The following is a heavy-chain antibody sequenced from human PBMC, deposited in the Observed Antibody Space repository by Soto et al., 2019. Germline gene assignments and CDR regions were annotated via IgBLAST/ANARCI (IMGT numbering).Heavy chain of an antibody. Sequence: EVQLLESGGGLVQPGGSLRLSCEASGFPFTSYVINWVRQTPGRGLEWVSAINGGGTTYYTGSVRGRFTISRDNSKNTVFLEVGSLRAEDTAIYYCARDQIGYGRFDYWGQGTQVTVSS. D-gene: IGHD5-18*01. J-gene: IGHJ4*02. CDR1: GFPFTSYV. CDR3: ARDQIGYGRFDY. CDR2: INGGGTT. V-gene: IGHV3-23*01.